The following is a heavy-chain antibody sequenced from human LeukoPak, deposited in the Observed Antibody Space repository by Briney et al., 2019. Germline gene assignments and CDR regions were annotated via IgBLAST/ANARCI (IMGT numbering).Heavy chain of an antibody. V-gene: IGHV1-58*01. D-gene: IGHD3-3*01. J-gene: IGHJ3*02. CDR2: IVVGSGNT. CDR1: GFTFTSSA. CDR3: AAVSPNYDFWSGYGPPKDAFDI. Sequence: ASVKVSRKASGFTFTSSAVQWVRQTRGQRLEWIGWIVVGSGNTNYAQKFQERVTITRDMSTSTAYMELSSLRSEDTAVYYCAAVSPNYDFWSGYGPPKDAFDIWGQGTMVTVSS.